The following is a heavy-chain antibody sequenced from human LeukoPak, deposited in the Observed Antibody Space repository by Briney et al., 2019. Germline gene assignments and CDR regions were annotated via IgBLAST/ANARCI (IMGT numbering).Heavy chain of an antibody. CDR2: INWNGGST. V-gene: IGHV3-20*04. J-gene: IGHJ5*02. Sequence: PGGSLRLSCAASGFTFDDYGMSWVRHAPGKGLEWVSGINWNGGSTGYADSVKGRFTISRDNAKNSLYLQMNSLRAEDTALYYRARVPLMVYDNWFDPWGQGTLVTVSS. CDR3: ARVPLMVYDNWFDP. CDR1: GFTFDDYG. D-gene: IGHD2-8*01.